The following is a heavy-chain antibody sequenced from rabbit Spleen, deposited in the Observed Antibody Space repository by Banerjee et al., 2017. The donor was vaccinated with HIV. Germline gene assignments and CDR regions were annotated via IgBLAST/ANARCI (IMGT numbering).Heavy chain of an antibody. Sequence: QEQLVESGGGLVQPEGSLTLTCKASGVSFSDKDVMCWVRQAPGKGLEWIACIDAGSSGGAYYANWAKGRFTISKTSSTTVTLEMTSLTAADTATYFCAREDVGGSVSLWGPGTLVTVS. CDR2: IDAGSSGGA. V-gene: IGHV1S45*01. CDR3: AREDVGGSVSL. D-gene: IGHD1-1*01. J-gene: IGHJ4*01. CDR1: GVSFSDKDV.